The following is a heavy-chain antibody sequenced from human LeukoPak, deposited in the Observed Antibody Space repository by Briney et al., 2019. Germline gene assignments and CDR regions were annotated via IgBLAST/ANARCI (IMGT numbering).Heavy chain of an antibody. D-gene: IGHD3-3*01. V-gene: IGHV3-21*01. Sequence: PGGSLRLSCAAPGFTFSSYSMNWVRQAPGKGLEWVSSISSSSSYIYYADSVKGRFTISRDNAKNSLYLQMNSLRAEDTAVYYCARGGAGYDSWSGYYTIPPDAFDIWGQGTMVTVSS. CDR3: ARGGAGYDSWSGYYTIPPDAFDI. J-gene: IGHJ3*02. CDR1: GFTFSSYS. CDR2: ISSSSSYI.